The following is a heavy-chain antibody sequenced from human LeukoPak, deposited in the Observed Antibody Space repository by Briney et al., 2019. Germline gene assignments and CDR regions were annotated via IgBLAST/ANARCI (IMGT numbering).Heavy chain of an antibody. Sequence: PGGSLRLSCTASGFTFSDYYMTWVRQAPGKGLEWVANIGQSGTQKYYVDSVKGRFTISRDNAENSLYLQMNSLRPEDTALYYCARACTTSCCIAPHADYWGQGTLATVSS. J-gene: IGHJ4*02. CDR2: IGQSGTQK. CDR1: GFTFSDYY. D-gene: IGHD2-2*01. CDR3: ARACTTSCCIAPHADY. V-gene: IGHV3-7*01.